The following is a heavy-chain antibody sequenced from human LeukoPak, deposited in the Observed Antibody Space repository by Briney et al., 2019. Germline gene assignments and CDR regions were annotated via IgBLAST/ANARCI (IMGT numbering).Heavy chain of an antibody. CDR1: GGTFSSYA. Sequence: GSSVTVSCKASGGTFSSYAISWVRQAPGQGLEWMGRIIPILGIANYAQKFQGRVTITADKSTSTAYMELSSLRSEDTAVYYCARDTGYYYDSSGPFDYWGQGTLVTVSS. D-gene: IGHD3-22*01. CDR3: ARDTGYYYDSSGPFDY. V-gene: IGHV1-69*04. J-gene: IGHJ4*02. CDR2: IIPILGIA.